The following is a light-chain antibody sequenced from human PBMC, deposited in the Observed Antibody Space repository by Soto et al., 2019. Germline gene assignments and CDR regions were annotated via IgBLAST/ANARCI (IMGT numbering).Light chain of an antibody. Sequence: SEGERVTITCRASQLIRSDLGWYQQKPGEVPRLLIYSASTLQSGVPSRFSGSASGTDFTLTISSLQPEDSATYYCIQDYNYPQTFGQGTKVDIK. CDR2: SAS. CDR3: IQDYNYPQT. J-gene: IGKJ1*01. CDR1: QLIRSD. V-gene: IGKV1-6*01.